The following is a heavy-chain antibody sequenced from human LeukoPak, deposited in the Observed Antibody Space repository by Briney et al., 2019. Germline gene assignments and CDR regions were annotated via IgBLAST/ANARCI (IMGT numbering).Heavy chain of an antibody. D-gene: IGHD2/OR15-2a*01. CDR2: INPNSGGT. Sequence: GASVKVSCKASGGAFSSYAISWVRQAPGQGLEWMGWINPNSGGTNYAQKFQGRVTMTRDTSISTAYMELSRLRSDDTAVYYCASSFLVPSPVEAPRDYWGQGTLVTVSS. J-gene: IGHJ4*02. CDR1: GGAFSSYA. CDR3: ASSFLVPSPVEAPRDY. V-gene: IGHV1-2*02.